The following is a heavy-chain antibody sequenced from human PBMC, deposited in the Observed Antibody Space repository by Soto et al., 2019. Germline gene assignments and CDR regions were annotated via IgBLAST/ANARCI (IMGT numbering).Heavy chain of an antibody. D-gene: IGHD6-13*01. V-gene: IGHV3-15*01. CDR1: GSGFTFSKAW. Sequence: EVQLVESGGGLVKPGGSLRLSCEASGSGFTFSKAWMSWVRQAPGKGPEWVGRVKSKTDGETTGYAAPVRGRFTISRDDSKNMVYLQMSSLKSEDTALYYCTADVRRAEAWGFDPWGQGTLVTVSS. CDR2: VKSKTDGETT. J-gene: IGHJ5*02. CDR3: TADVRRAEAWGFDP.